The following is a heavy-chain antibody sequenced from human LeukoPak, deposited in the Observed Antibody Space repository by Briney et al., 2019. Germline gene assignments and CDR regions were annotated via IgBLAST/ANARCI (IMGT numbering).Heavy chain of an antibody. CDR3: ARVAGGSSDY. CDR2: SYHTGNT. D-gene: IGHD2-15*01. Sequence: SETLSLTCAVSGYSISGGYYWGWIRQPPGKGLEWIGSSYHTGNTDYNPSLKSRVTVSVDTSKNQFSLTLSSVTAADTAVYYCARVAGGSSDYWGQGTLVTVSS. V-gene: IGHV4-38-2*01. CDR1: GYSISGGYY. J-gene: IGHJ4*02.